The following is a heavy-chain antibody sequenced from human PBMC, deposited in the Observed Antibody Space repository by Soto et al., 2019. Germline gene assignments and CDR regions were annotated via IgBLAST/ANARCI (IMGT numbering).Heavy chain of an antibody. CDR1: GYSFTSYW. CDR2: IYPGDSDT. V-gene: IGHV5-51*01. Sequence: PGESLKISCKGSGYSFTSYWIGWVRQMPGRGLEWMGIIYPGDSDTRYSPSFQGQVTISADKSISTAYLQWSSLKASDTAMYYCARPQGLYYDSSGYSPYYFDYWGQGTLVTVSS. D-gene: IGHD3-22*01. CDR3: ARPQGLYYDSSGYSPYYFDY. J-gene: IGHJ4*02.